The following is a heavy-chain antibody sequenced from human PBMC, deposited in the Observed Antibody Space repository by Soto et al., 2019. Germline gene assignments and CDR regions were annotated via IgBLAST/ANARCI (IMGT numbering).Heavy chain of an antibody. CDR1: GFTFSRNI. J-gene: IGHJ3*01. CDR2: ISADGDTK. V-gene: IGHV3-30-3*01. CDR3: LGGIGYSYGYHAFDL. D-gene: IGHD5-18*01. Sequence: QLQLVESGGGVVQPGRSLRLSCAASGFTFSRNILHWVRQAPGKGLEWLAFISADGDTKYYADSVKGRFTISRDNSKNTLFLQMNSLRREDTSVYYCLGGIGYSYGYHAFDLCGQGTMVTVSS.